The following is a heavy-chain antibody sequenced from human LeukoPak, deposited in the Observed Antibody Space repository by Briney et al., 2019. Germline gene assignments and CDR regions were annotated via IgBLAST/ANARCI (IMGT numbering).Heavy chain of an antibody. Sequence: SETLSLTCTVSGGSISSSSYYWGWIRQPPGKGLEWIGSIYYSGSTYYNPSLKSRVTISVDTSKSQFSLKLSSVTAADTAVYYCASLRFLEWLWDYWGQGTLVTVSS. J-gene: IGHJ4*02. CDR2: IYYSGST. CDR3: ASLRFLEWLWDY. CDR1: GGSISSSSYY. V-gene: IGHV4-39*01. D-gene: IGHD3-3*01.